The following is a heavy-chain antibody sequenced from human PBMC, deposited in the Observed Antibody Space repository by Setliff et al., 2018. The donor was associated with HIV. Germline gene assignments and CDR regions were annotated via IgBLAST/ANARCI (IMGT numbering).Heavy chain of an antibody. J-gene: IGHJ4*02. D-gene: IGHD3-22*01. Sequence: TGGSLRLSCAASGFTFSTYWMSWFRQAPGKALEWVANIKENGDEKYYVDSVKGRFTISRDNAKNSLYLQMSSLRVEDTAVYYCARSVPDSAYRPTDYWGQGTQVTVSS. CDR3: ARSVPDSAYRPTDY. CDR2: IKENGDEK. V-gene: IGHV3-7*03. CDR1: GFTFSTYW.